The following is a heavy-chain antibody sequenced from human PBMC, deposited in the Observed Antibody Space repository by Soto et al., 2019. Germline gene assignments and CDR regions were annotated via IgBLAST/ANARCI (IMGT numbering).Heavy chain of an antibody. J-gene: IGHJ6*02. V-gene: IGHV1-8*01. Sequence: QVQLVQSGAEVKKPGASVKVSCKASGYTFTSYDFNWVRQATGHGLVWMGWMNPNSGNTGYAQKFRGRVTMTRHTSICTAYMELSSLRSEDTAVYYCARERTGTTSMGVRGQGTTVTVSS. D-gene: IGHD1-1*01. CDR2: MNPNSGNT. CDR1: GYTFTSYD. CDR3: ARERTGTTSMGV.